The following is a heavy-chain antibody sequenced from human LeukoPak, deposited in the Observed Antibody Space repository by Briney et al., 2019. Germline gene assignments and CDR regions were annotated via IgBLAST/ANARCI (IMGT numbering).Heavy chain of an antibody. D-gene: IGHD3-22*01. J-gene: IGHJ4*02. CDR1: GFTFNTYS. V-gene: IGHV3-21*01. Sequence: GGSLRLSCAASGFTFNTYSMNWVRQAPGKGLEWVSSISTSSSYIYYADSVKGRFTISRDDAKNSLYLQMNSLRAEDTAVYYCASEADYYDSSGYYPLIDYWGQGTLVTVSS. CDR2: ISTSSSYI. CDR3: ASEADYYDSSGYYPLIDY.